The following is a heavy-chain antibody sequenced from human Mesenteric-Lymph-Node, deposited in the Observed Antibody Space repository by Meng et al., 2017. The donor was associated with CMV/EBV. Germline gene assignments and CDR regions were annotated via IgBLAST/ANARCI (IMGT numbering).Heavy chain of an antibody. D-gene: IGHD3-3*01. J-gene: IGHJ6*02. CDR1: GYTFTSYG. V-gene: IGHV1-69*05. CDR3: ARVKYHDFWSGYWTLDYYYGMDV. CDR2: IIPIFGTA. Sequence: SVKVSCKASGYTFTSYGISWVRQAPGQGLEWMGGIIPIFGTANYAQKFQGRVTITTDESTSTAYMELSSLRSEDTAVYYCARVKYHDFWSGYWTLDYYYGMDVWGQGTTVTVSS.